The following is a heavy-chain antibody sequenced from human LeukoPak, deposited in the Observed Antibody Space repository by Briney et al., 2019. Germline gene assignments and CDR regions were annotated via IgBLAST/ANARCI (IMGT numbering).Heavy chain of an antibody. CDR3: ARERDYDSSGYYVFGY. D-gene: IGHD3-22*01. CDR1: GFTFSSNG. CDR2: IWFDGSKK. Sequence: GGSLRLSCAASGFTFSSNGMHWVRQAPGKGLEWVALIWFDGSKKYYADSVKGRFTISRDNSKNTLYLQMNSLRAEDTAVYYCARERDYDSSGYYVFGYWGQGTLVTVSS. V-gene: IGHV3-33*01. J-gene: IGHJ4*02.